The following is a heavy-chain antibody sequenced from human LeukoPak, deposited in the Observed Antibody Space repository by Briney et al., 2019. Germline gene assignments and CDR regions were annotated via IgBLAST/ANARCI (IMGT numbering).Heavy chain of an antibody. CDR1: GGSISSSSYY. Sequence: SETLSLTCTVSGGSISSSSYYWGWIRQPPGKGLEWIGSIYYSGGTYYSPSLKSRVTISVDTSKNQFSLKLSSVTAADTAVYYCARLLRVGYCSTTTCNWFDPWGQGTLVTVSS. J-gene: IGHJ5*02. D-gene: IGHD2-2*03. V-gene: IGHV4-39*07. CDR3: ARLLRVGYCSTTTCNWFDP. CDR2: IYYSGGT.